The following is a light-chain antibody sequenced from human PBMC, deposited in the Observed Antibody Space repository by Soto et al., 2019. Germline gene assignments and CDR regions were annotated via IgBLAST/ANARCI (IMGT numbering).Light chain of an antibody. CDR2: EVN. CDR3: SSYTGSNNVV. CDR1: SSDVGGYSY. V-gene: IGLV2-8*01. Sequence: QSVLTQPPSASGSPGQSVTISCTGASSDVGGYSYVSWYQQHPGKAPKLMIYEVNKRPSGVPDRFSGSKSGNTASLTVSGLQAEDEADYYCSSYTGSNNVVFGGGTKLTVL. J-gene: IGLJ2*01.